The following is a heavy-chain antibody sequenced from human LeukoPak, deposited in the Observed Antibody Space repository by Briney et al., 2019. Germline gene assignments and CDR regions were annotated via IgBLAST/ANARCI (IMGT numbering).Heavy chain of an antibody. CDR2: INPSGST. CDR1: GGSFSGYY. D-gene: IGHD6-6*01. J-gene: IGHJ4*02. V-gene: IGHV4-34*01. CDR3: ARGNSSSSGRYFDY. Sequence: PSETLSLTCAVYGGSFSGYYWSWIRQPPGKGLEWIGEINPSGSTNYNPSLKSRVTISVDTSKNQFSLKLSSVTAADTAVYYCARGNSSSSGRYFDYWGQGTLVTVSS.